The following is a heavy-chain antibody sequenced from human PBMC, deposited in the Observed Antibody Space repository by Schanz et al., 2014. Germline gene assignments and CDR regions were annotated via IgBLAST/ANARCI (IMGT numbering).Heavy chain of an antibody. V-gene: IGHV1-46*03. CDR1: GYTFTDYG. Sequence: QVQLVQSGAEVKKPGASVKVSCKASGYTFTDYGLSWVRQAPGQGLEWMGYINSSGGGTSYAQKFQDRLTMTRDASTSTVYMELSSLRSEDTAVYYCAGAFDSSGYYFDYWGQGTLVTVSS. CDR2: INSSGGGT. D-gene: IGHD3-22*01. J-gene: IGHJ4*02. CDR3: AGAFDSSGYYFDY.